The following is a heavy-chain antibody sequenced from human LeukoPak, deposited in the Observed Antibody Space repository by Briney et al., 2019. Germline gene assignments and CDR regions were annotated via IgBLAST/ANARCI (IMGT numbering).Heavy chain of an antibody. D-gene: IGHD1-1*01. CDR3: AREGTSGTHLNWFDP. Sequence: PSETLSLTCTVSVGPISSYYWSWIRQPPGKGLEWIGHIYGSGSTNYNPSLKSRVTLSVDTSKNQFSLKLSSVTAADTAVYYCAREGTSGTHLNWFDPWGQGTLVTVSS. CDR1: VGPISSYY. CDR2: IYGSGST. V-gene: IGHV4-59*01. J-gene: IGHJ5*02.